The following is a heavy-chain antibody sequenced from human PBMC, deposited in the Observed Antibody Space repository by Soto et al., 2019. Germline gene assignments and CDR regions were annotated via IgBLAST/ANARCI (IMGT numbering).Heavy chain of an antibody. CDR1: GGSFRGFY. V-gene: IGHV4-34*01. D-gene: IGHD3-3*01. CDR2: INHVGIT. J-gene: IGHJ4*02. Sequence: PSETLSLTCAVSGGSFRGFYWSWIRQSPGKGLEWLGDINHVGITNYNPSLKSRVSIPVDTSKSQFSLKLSSVTAADTAVYYCARAYYFWRGRQQSIDSWGQGTLVTVSS. CDR3: ARAYYFWRGRQQSIDS.